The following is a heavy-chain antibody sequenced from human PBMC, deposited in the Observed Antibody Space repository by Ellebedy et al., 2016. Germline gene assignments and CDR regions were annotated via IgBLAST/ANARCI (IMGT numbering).Heavy chain of an antibody. J-gene: IGHJ6*03. V-gene: IGHV3-9*01. CDR3: ARAISVNYYYYMDV. CDR1: GFTFDDYA. CDR2: ISWNSGSI. Sequence: SLKISXAASGFTFDDYAMHWVRQAPGKGLEWVSGISWNSGSIGYADSVKGRFTISRDNAKNSLYLQMNSLRAEDTALYYCARAISVNYYYYMDVWGKGTTVTVSS.